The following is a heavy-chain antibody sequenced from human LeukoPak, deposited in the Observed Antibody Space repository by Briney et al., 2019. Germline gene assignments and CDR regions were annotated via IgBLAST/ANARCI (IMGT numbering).Heavy chain of an antibody. CDR3: ARDSSGWYRFDY. Sequence: GGSLRLSCAASGFTFSSYGMHWVRQAPGKGLEWVAFIRYDGSNKYYVDSVKGRFTISRDNAKNSLYLQMNSLRAEDTAVYYCARDSSGWYRFDYWGQGTLVTVSS. J-gene: IGHJ4*02. D-gene: IGHD6-19*01. CDR2: IRYDGSNK. V-gene: IGHV3-30*02. CDR1: GFTFSSYG.